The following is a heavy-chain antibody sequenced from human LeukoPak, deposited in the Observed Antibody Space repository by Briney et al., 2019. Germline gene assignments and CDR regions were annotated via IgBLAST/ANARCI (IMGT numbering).Heavy chain of an antibody. CDR1: GGSFSGYY. J-gene: IGHJ5*02. CDR2: INHRGST. CDR3: ASQDEQWLGLTNWFDP. V-gene: IGHV4-34*01. D-gene: IGHD6-19*01. Sequence: SETLSLTCAVYGGSFSGYYWSWLRQPPGRGLEWVGEINHRGSTNYNPSLNSRVTISVDTSKNQFSLKLSSVTAADTAVYYCASQDEQWLGLTNWFDPWGQGPLVTVSS.